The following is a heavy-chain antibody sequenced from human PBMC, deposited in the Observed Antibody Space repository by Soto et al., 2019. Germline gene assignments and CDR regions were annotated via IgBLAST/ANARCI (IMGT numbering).Heavy chain of an antibody. CDR3: AKGDSGYDSFGWFDP. D-gene: IGHD5-12*01. CDR2: ISGSGGST. Sequence: PGGSLRLSCAASGFTFSSYAMSWVRQAPGKGLEWVSAISGSGGSTYYADSVKGRFTISRDNSKNTLYLQMNSLRAEDTAVHYCAKGDSGYDSFGWFDPWGQGTLVTVSS. V-gene: IGHV3-23*01. J-gene: IGHJ5*02. CDR1: GFTFSSYA.